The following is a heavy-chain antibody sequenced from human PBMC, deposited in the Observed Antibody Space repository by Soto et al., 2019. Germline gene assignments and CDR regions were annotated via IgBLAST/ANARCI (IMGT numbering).Heavy chain of an antibody. D-gene: IGHD3-22*01. V-gene: IGHV4-30-4*01. CDR2: IYYSGST. CDR1: GGSISSGDYY. CDR3: ARLHYYDSSGYYYLYWYFDL. J-gene: IGHJ2*01. Sequence: QVQLQESGPGLVKPSQTLSLTCTVSGGSISSGDYYWSWIRQPPGKGLEWIGYIYYSGSTYYNSSLKSRVTISVDTSKNQFSLKLSSVTAADTAVYYCARLHYYDSSGYYYLYWYFDLWGRGTLVTVSS.